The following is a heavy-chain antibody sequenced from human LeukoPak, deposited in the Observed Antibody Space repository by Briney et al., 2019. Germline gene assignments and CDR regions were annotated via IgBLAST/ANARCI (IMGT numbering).Heavy chain of an antibody. CDR3: ARPRSSSWIDAFDI. D-gene: IGHD6-13*01. CDR2: IWYDGTNK. CDR1: GFTFSSFA. Sequence: GGSLRLSCAASGFTFSSFAMYGVRQAPGKGLEWGADIWYDGTNKYYADSLKGRFTISRDDSNNTLYLQMNSLRAEDTAVYYCARPRSSSWIDAFDIWGQGTMVTVSS. J-gene: IGHJ3*02. V-gene: IGHV3-33*01.